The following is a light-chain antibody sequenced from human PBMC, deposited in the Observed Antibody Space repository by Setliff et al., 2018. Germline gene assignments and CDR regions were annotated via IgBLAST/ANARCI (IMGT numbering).Light chain of an antibody. CDR1: QSISSW. J-gene: IGKJ1*01. Sequence: IEMTQSPSTLSASVGDRVTITCRASQSISSWLAWHQQTPGTPPKLLIYKASSLQSGVPSRFSGSGSGTEFTLTISSLQPDDFATYYCQQYDSYPKTFGQGTKVDIK. V-gene: IGKV1-5*03. CDR3: QQYDSYPKT. CDR2: KAS.